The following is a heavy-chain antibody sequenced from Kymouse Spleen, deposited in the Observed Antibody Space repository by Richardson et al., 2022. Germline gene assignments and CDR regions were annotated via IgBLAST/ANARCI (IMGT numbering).Heavy chain of an antibody. CDR2: IKSKTDGGTT. Sequence: EVQLVESGGGLVKPGGSLRLSCAASGFTFSNAWMSWVRQAPGKGLEWVGRIKSKTDGGTTDYAAPVKGRFTISRDDSKNTLYLQMNSLKTEDTAVYYCTTDTGYCTNGVCYPFSDWGQGTLVTVSS. CDR3: TTDTGYCTNGVCYPFSD. D-gene: IGHD2-8*01. CDR1: GFTFSNAW. V-gene: IGHV3-15*01. J-gene: IGHJ4*02.